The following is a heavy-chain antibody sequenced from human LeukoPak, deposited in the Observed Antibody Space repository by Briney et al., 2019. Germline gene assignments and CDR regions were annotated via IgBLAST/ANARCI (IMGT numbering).Heavy chain of an antibody. CDR3: ATDLFMITSADY. D-gene: IGHD3-16*01. J-gene: IGHJ4*02. V-gene: IGHV1-24*01. CDR2: FDPEDGET. CDR1: GYTLTELS. Sequence: ASVKVSCKVSGYTLTELSMHWVRQAPGKGLEWMGGFDPEDGETIYAQKFQGRVTMTEDTSTDTAYMELSSLRSEDTVVYYCATDLFMITSADYWGQGTLVTVSS.